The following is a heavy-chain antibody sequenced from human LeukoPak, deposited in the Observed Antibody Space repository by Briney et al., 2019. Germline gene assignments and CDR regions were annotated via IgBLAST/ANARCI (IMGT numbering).Heavy chain of an antibody. V-gene: IGHV1-18*04. CDR1: GCTFTSYI. J-gene: IGHJ4*02. Sequence: ASVKVSCKASGCTFTSYIINWVRQAPGQGLEWMGWISTYNDNTNYAQKFQVRVTMTTDTSTSTAYMELRSLTSDDTAVYYCARGYPSDYWGQGTLVTVSS. CDR3: ARGYPSDY. CDR2: ISTYNDNT. D-gene: IGHD1-26*01.